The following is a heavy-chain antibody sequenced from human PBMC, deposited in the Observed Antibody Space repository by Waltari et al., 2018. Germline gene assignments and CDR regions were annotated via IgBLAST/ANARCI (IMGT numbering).Heavy chain of an antibody. Sequence: EVQLVESGGGLVQPGGSLRLSCAASGFTFSSYWMHWVRQAPGKGLVWVSDINKDGSTTNYADSVKGRFTISRDNAKNTLYLQMDSLRVEETAVYYCVIGAQHVSNWYASEYFQHWGQGTLVTVSS. CDR1: GFTFSSYW. CDR3: VIGAQHVSNWYASEYFQH. D-gene: IGHD6-13*01. J-gene: IGHJ1*01. V-gene: IGHV3-74*01. CDR2: INKDGSTT.